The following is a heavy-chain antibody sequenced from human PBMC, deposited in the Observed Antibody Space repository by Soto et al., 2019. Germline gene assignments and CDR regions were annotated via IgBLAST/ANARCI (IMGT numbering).Heavy chain of an antibody. CDR1: GGTFSSYA. V-gene: IGHV1-69*12. CDR2: IIPIFGTA. Sequence: QVQLVQSGAEVKKPGSSVKVSCKASGGTFSSYAISWVRQAPGQGLEWMGGIIPIFGTANYAQKFQGRVTITADQSTSTAYMELSSLISEDTAVYYCARVLNYYYDSSGPFDYWGQGTLVTVSS. J-gene: IGHJ4*02. CDR3: ARVLNYYYDSSGPFDY. D-gene: IGHD3-22*01.